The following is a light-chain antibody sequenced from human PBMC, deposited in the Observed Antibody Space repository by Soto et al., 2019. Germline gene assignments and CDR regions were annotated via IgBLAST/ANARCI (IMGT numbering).Light chain of an antibody. J-gene: IGKJ5*01. V-gene: IGKV1-39*01. CDR3: QQSYMDPIT. CDR1: QSISSW. Sequence: DIQMTQSPSSVSASVGDRVTITCRASQSISSWLAWYQQKPGKAPNLLIYDASRLQSGVPSRFSGSGGGTDFTLSISSVQPEDFATYFCQQSYMDPITFGQGTRLE. CDR2: DAS.